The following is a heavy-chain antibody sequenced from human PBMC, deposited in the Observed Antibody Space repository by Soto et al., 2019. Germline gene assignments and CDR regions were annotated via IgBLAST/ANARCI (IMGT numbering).Heavy chain of an antibody. D-gene: IGHD3-10*01. J-gene: IGHJ4*02. V-gene: IGHV4-34*01. CDR3: ARDSAPYKTKYDPPY. CDR2: INYSGVT. CDR1: GGSGGSFSGYY. Sequence: PSETLSLTCAVNGGSGGSFSGYYWSWIRQPPGKGLEWIGEINYSGVTFYNPSLKGRVSISVDTSKNQFSLKVRSVTAADTAVYYCARDSAPYKTKYDPPYWGQGSLVTVSS.